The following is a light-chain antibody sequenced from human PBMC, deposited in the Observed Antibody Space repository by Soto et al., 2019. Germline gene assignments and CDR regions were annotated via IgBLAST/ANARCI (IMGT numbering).Light chain of an antibody. V-gene: IGKV3-20*01. J-gene: IGKJ2*01. CDR1: QSVSSSY. CDR3: QQYGNSPPYT. Sequence: EIVLTQSPGTLSLSPGERATLSCRASQSVSSSYLAWYQQKPGQAPRLLIYGASSRATRIPDRFSGSGSGTDFTLTISRLEPEDFAFYYCQQYGNSPPYTFGQGTKLEIK. CDR2: GAS.